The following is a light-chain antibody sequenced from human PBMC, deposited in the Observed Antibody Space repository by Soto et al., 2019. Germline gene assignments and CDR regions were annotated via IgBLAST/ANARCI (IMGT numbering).Light chain of an antibody. Sequence: HSALTQPPSVSGAPGQRVTISCTGSNSNIGAGYDVHWYQHLPGTAPKLLIYDNSNRPSGVPDRFSGSKSGTSASLVITGLQAEDEADYYCQSYDISLSGSGVFGGGTKLTVL. CDR1: NSNIGAGYD. J-gene: IGLJ3*02. CDR3: QSYDISLSGSGV. CDR2: DNS. V-gene: IGLV1-40*01.